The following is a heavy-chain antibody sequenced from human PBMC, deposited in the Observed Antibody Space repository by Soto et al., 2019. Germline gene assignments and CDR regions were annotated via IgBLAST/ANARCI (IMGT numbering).Heavy chain of an antibody. J-gene: IGHJ6*02. CDR3: ARAGVVVPAAIAYYYYGMDV. CDR2: IYYSGST. V-gene: IGHV4-61*01. Sequence: SETLSLTCTVSGGSVSSGSYYWSWIRQPPGKGLEWIGYIYYSGSTNYNPSLKSRVTISVDTSKNQFSLKLSSVTAADTAVYYCARAGVVVPAAIAYYYYGMDVWGQGTTVTVS. CDR1: GGSVSSGSYY. D-gene: IGHD2-2*01.